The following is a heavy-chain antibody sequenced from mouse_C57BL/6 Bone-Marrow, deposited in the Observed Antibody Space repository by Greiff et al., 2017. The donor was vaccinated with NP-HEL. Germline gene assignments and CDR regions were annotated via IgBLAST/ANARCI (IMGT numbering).Heavy chain of an antibody. CDR1: GYTFTDYY. V-gene: IGHV1-26*01. J-gene: IGHJ2*01. CDR2: INPNNGGT. Sequence: EVQLQQSGPELVKPGASVKISCKASGYTFTDYYMNWVKQSHGKSLEWIGDINPNNGGTSYNQKFKGKATLTVDKSSSTAYMELRSLTSEDSAVYYCARSPHYFDYWGQGTTLTVSS. CDR3: ARSPHYFDY.